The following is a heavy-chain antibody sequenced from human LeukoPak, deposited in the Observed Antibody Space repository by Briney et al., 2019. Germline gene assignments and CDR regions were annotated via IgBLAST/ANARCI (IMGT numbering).Heavy chain of an antibody. CDR1: GGSISSGDYY. Sequence: SETLSLTCTVSGGSISSGDYYWSWIRQPPGKGLEWIGYIYYSGSTYYNPSLKSRVTISVHTSKNQFSLKLSSATAADTAVYYCARQYYDSSGHFDYWGQGTLVTVSS. J-gene: IGHJ4*02. CDR2: IYYSGST. D-gene: IGHD3-22*01. V-gene: IGHV4-30-4*08. CDR3: ARQYYDSSGHFDY.